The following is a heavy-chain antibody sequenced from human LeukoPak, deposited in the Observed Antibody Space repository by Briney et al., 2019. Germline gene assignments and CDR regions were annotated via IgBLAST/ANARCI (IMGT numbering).Heavy chain of an antibody. CDR1: GFTFSSYA. V-gene: IGHV3-30-3*01. Sequence: GRSLRLSCAASGFTFSSYAMHWVRQAPGKGLEWVAVISYDGSNKYYADSVKGRFTISRDNSKNTLYLQMNSLRVEDTAVYYCARASIVVVTAILSFDYWGQGTLVTVSS. D-gene: IGHD2-21*02. J-gene: IGHJ4*02. CDR2: ISYDGSNK. CDR3: ARASIVVVTAILSFDY.